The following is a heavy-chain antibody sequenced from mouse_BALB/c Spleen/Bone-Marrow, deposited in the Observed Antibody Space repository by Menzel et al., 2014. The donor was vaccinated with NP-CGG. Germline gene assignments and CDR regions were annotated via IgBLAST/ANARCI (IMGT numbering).Heavy chain of an antibody. CDR3: SSGGNCSDFDC. CDR1: GLTFSSFG. CDR2: ISSVSSTI. Sequence: VKLVESGGGLVHTGGSRKPSCAAYGLTFSSFGMHWVRQAPEKGLEWVAYISSVSSTIYYADTVKGRFTISRDNPKNTLFLQMTSLRSEDTANYYSSSGGNCSDFDCCGQFPTLTVSS. J-gene: IGHJ2*01. D-gene: IGHD4-1*01. V-gene: IGHV5-17*02.